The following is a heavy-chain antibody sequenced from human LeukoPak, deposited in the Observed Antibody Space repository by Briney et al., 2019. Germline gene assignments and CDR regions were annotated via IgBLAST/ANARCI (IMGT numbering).Heavy chain of an antibody. CDR1: GFTFSDYN. J-gene: IGHJ4*02. CDR3: ARESTEERPGC. Sequence: GGSLRLSCAASGFTFSDYNMNWVRQAPGKGLEWVSSISTSSSYIYYADSVKGRFTISRDDATNSLYLQMSSLRAEDTAVYFCARESTEERPGCWGQGTLVTVSS. CDR2: ISTSSSYI. V-gene: IGHV3-21*01. D-gene: IGHD1-1*01.